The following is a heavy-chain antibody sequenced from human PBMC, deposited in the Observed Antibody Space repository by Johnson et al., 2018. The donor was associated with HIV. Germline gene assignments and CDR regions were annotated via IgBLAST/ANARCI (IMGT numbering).Heavy chain of an antibody. V-gene: IGHV3-30*04. CDR2: ISYDGSNK. Sequence: QVQLVESGGGLVKPGGSLRLSCAASGFTFSSYAMHWVRQAPGKGLEWVAVISYDGSNKYYADSVKGRFTISRDNSKNTLYLQMNSLRAEDTAVYYCARDRVPYYDVWSGYYRGAFDIWGQGTMVTVSS. D-gene: IGHD3-3*01. J-gene: IGHJ3*02. CDR3: ARDRVPYYDVWSGYYRGAFDI. CDR1: GFTFSSYA.